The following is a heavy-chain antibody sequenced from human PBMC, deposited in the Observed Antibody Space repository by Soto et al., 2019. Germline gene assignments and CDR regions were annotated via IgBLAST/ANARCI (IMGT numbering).Heavy chain of an antibody. CDR2: IIPIFGTA. CDR3: AREGGWGSGRRGFGY. Sequence: GASVKVSCKASGGTFSSYAISWVRQAPGQGLEWMGGIIPIFGTANYAQKFQGRVTITADKSTSTAYMELSSLRSEDTAVYYCAREGGWGSGRRGFGYWGQGTLVTVSS. J-gene: IGHJ4*02. CDR1: GGTFSSYA. D-gene: IGHD6-19*01. V-gene: IGHV1-69*06.